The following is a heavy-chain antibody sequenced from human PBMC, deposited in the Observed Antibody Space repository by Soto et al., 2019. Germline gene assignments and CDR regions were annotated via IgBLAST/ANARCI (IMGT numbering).Heavy chain of an antibody. CDR1: GGTFSSYA. D-gene: IGHD6-6*01. CDR2: IIPNCGTT. V-gene: IGHV1-69*05. CDR3: AIPFYSSSSSDAFDI. Sequence: ASVKVSCKASGGTFSSYAISWVRQAPGQGLEWMGWIIPNCGTTNYAQKFQGWVTITRDTSISTAYMELSRLRSDDTAVYYCAIPFYSSSSSDAFDIWGQGTMVTVSS. J-gene: IGHJ3*02.